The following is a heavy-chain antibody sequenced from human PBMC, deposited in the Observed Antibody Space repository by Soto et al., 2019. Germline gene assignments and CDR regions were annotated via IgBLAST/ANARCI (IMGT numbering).Heavy chain of an antibody. CDR3: ARERPDGARLDP. V-gene: IGHV4-30-4*01. J-gene: IGHJ5*02. CDR1: GGSISSGDYY. CDR2: IYYSGST. Sequence: QVQLQESGPGLVKPSQTLSLTCTVSGGSISSGDYYWSWIRQPPGKGLEWIGYIYYSGSTYYNPSLKSRVTISVDTYKNQFSLELSSVTAADTAVYYCARERPDGARLDPWGQGTLVTASS. D-gene: IGHD6-6*01.